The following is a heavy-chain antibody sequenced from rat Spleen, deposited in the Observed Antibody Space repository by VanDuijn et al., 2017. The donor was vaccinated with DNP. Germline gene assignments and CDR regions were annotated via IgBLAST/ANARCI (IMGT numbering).Heavy chain of an antibody. CDR2: ISYSGRT. J-gene: IGHJ2*01. Sequence: EVQLQESGPGLVKPSQSLSLTCSVTGYSITTTYWGWIRKFPGNKMEWIGHISYSGRTNYNPSLKRRISITRDTSKNQFFLQLNSVTTEDTATYYCARWGDYFDYWGQGVMVTVSS. V-gene: IGHV3-1*01. CDR3: ARWGDYFDY. CDR1: GYSITTTY.